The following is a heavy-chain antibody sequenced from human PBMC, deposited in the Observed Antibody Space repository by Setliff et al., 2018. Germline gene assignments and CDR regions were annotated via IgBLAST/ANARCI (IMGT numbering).Heavy chain of an antibody. CDR1: GDAFINDF. CDR2: ISPTSDRI. CDR3: ARVDWGYSSNWSIDD. Sequence: ASVKVSCKASGDAFINDFFHWVRQAPGQGLEWMGLISPTSDRITYAQKFQDRVTMTRDRSTTTFYMEMNSLRSEDTALYYCARVDWGYSSNWSIDDWGQGTLVTVSS. V-gene: IGHV1-46*01. J-gene: IGHJ4*02. D-gene: IGHD6-13*01.